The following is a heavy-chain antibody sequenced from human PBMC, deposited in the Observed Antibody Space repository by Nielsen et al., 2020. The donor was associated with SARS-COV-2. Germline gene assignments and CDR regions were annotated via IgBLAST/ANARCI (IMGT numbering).Heavy chain of an antibody. J-gene: IGHJ4*02. V-gene: IGHV1-24*01. CDR1: RYTLTELS. CDR2: FDPEDGET. CDR3: ATRYYGSGSYYFDY. Sequence: ASVKVSCKVSRYTLTELSMHWVRQAPGKGLEWMGGFDPEDGETIYAQKFQGRVTMTEDTSTDTAYMELSSLRSEDTAVYYCATRYYGSGSYYFDYWGQGTLVTVSS. D-gene: IGHD3-10*01.